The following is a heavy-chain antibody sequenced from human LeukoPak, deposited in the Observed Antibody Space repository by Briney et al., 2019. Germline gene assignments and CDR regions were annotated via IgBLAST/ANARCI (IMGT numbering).Heavy chain of an antibody. D-gene: IGHD6-19*01. Sequence: PSETLSLTCAVSGYSISSGYYWGWIRQPPGKGLEWVGSIYHSGSTYYNPSLKSRVTISVDTSKNQFSLKLSSVTAADTAVYYCASDCSGWYLGGPFDYWGQGTLVTVSS. V-gene: IGHV4-38-2*01. CDR1: GYSISSGYY. J-gene: IGHJ4*02. CDR3: ASDCSGWYLGGPFDY. CDR2: IYHSGST.